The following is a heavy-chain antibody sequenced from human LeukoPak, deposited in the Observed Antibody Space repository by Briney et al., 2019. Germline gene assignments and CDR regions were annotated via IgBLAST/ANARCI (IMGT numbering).Heavy chain of an antibody. Sequence: ASVKVSCKASGGTFSSYAISWVRQAPGQGLEWMGWISAYNGNTNYAQKLQGRVTMTTDTSTSTAYMELRSLRSDDTAVYYCARGNIPNWFDPWGQGTLVTVSS. CDR1: GGTFSSYA. D-gene: IGHD1/OR15-1a*01. CDR3: ARGNIPNWFDP. J-gene: IGHJ5*02. V-gene: IGHV1-18*01. CDR2: ISAYNGNT.